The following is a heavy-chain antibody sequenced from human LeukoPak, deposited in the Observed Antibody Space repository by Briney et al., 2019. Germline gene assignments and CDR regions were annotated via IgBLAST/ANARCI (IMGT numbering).Heavy chain of an antibody. D-gene: IGHD6-19*01. V-gene: IGHV4-39*01. CDR1: GDSFTTSYY. J-gene: IGHJ4*02. CDR3: VRHSFNSVWDSFQY. CDR2: MSYTGNT. Sequence: PSETLSLTCTVSGDSFTTSYYWAWIRQPPGKGLEWIGSMSYTGNTYYTPSLKSRVTISVDTSKDHFSLTLASVTAADTALYYCVRHSFNSVWDSFQYWGQGVLVTVSS.